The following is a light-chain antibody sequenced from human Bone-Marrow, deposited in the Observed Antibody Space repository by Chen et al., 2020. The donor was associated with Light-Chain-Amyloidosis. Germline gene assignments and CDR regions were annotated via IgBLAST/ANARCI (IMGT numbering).Light chain of an antibody. Sequence: QSALTQPASVSGSPGQSITISCTGSSSDVGTYNLVSCYQHHPGKAPKLIIYEAKKRPSGVSNRFSGSRSGYTASLTISGLQAEDEADYYCCSYAGRGKMFGGGTKLTVL. V-gene: IGLV2-23*01. CDR3: CSYAGRGKM. CDR2: EAK. J-gene: IGLJ3*02. CDR1: SSDVGTYNL.